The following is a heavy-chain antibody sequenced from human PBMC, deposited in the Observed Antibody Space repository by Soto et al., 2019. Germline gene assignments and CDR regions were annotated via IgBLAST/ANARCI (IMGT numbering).Heavy chain of an antibody. Sequence: EVQLVESGGGLVQPGRSLRLSCAASGFTFADDGMHWVRQPPGKGLEWVSGISFYSGSIGYADSVEGRFTISRDNAKHSLYLQRNSLRSEDTALYYFEKSTGATDNGTDGGGPWNTVTVS. V-gene: IGHV3-9*01. D-gene: IGHD2-8*02. CDR1: GFTFADDG. CDR3: EKSTGATDNGTDG. CDR2: ISFYSGSI. J-gene: IGHJ6*02.